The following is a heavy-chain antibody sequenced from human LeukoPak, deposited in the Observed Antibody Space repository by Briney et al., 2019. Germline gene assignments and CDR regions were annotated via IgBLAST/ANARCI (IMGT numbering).Heavy chain of an antibody. CDR3: ARDGIAANWFDP. CDR1: GYTFTSYD. Sequence: GASVKVSCKASGYTFTSYDISWVRQAPGQGLAWMGWISAYNGNTNYAQKLQGRVTMTTETSTSTAYMKLRSPRSDDTAVYYCARDGIAANWFDPWGQGTLVTVSS. J-gene: IGHJ5*02. V-gene: IGHV1-18*01. CDR2: ISAYNGNT. D-gene: IGHD6-13*01.